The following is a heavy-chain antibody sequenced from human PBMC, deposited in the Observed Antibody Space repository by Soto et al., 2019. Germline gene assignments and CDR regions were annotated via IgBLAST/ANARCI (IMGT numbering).Heavy chain of an antibody. CDR2: ISHDGSNK. Sequence: QVQLVESGGGVVQPGRSLRLSCAASDFSFSGYAMHWVRQAPGKGLEWVTMISHDGSNKYYADSVKGRLTISRYNSKNILYLTMNSLRTEDTAVYYCARGSGYSYAEYYFDCWGQGTLVTVSP. V-gene: IGHV3-30-3*01. D-gene: IGHD5-18*01. J-gene: IGHJ4*02. CDR1: DFSFSGYA. CDR3: ARGSGYSYAEYYFDC.